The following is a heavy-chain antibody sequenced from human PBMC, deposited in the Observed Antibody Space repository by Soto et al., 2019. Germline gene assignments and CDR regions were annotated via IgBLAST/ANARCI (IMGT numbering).Heavy chain of an antibody. Sequence: GASVKVSCKASGYTFTSYYMHWVRQAPGQGLEWMGIINPSGGSTSYAQKFQGRVTMTRDTSTSTVYMELSSLRSEDTAVYYCARDLADILTGSSLGYYYYGMDVWGQGTTVTVSS. CDR1: GYTFTSYY. J-gene: IGHJ6*02. CDR2: INPSGGST. V-gene: IGHV1-46*01. CDR3: ARDLADILTGSSLGYYYYGMDV. D-gene: IGHD3-9*01.